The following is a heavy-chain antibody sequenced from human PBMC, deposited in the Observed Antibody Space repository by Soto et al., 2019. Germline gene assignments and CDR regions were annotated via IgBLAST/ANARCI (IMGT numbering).Heavy chain of an antibody. D-gene: IGHD1-7*01. J-gene: IGHJ4*02. CDR3: ARPPSGTTSFFDS. V-gene: IGHV5-51*01. CDR1: GYSFTSNW. Sequence: PGESLKLSCKGSGYSFTSNWIGWVRQMPGKGLEWMGIIYPSDSDTRYSPSFQGQVTISADKSISTAYLQWSSLKASDTAMYYCARPPSGTTSFFDSWGQGTLVTVSS. CDR2: IYPSDSDT.